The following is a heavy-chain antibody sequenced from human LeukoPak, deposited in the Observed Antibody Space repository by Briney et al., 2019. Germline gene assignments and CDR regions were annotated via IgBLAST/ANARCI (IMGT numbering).Heavy chain of an antibody. V-gene: IGHV4-34*01. CDR3: ATVSTYYYYYYMDV. D-gene: IGHD2-8*01. J-gene: IGHJ6*03. Sequence: SETLSLTCAVYGGSFSGYYWSWIRQPPGKGLEWIGEINHSGSTNYNPSLKSRVTISVDTSNNKFSLKLSSVTAADTAVYYCATVSTYYYYYYMDVWGKGTTVTISS. CDR2: INHSGST. CDR1: GGSFSGYY.